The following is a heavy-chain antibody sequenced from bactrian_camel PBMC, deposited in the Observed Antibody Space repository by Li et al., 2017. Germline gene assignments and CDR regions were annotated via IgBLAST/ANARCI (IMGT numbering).Heavy chain of an antibody. CDR1: GFTFSTYA. J-gene: IGHJ4*01. Sequence: VQLVESGGESVQPGGSLRLSCAASGFTFSTYAITWVRQAPGKGLEWVSQISRGGGSTYYADSVKGRFTISRDNAKNTVYLQLNSLRTEDMAMYYCAKDMGLAGWILDYWGQGTQVTVS. V-gene: IGHV3S40*01. D-gene: IGHD6*01. CDR2: ISRGGGST. CDR3: AKDMGLAGWILDY.